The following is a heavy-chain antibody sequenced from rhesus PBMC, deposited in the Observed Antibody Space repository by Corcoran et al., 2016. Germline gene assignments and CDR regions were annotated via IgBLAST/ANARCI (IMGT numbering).Heavy chain of an antibody. V-gene: IGHV4S14*01. CDR1: GDSISSGYY. D-gene: IGHD2-15*01. CDR3: SRGSYTYYRFDV. J-gene: IGHJ5-1*01. Sequence: QVQLQESGPGLVKPSETLSLTCAVSGDSISSGYYWGWIRQTPGKGLEWIAHINSGGINYLNPSLKGRITISTNTSKNQFSLQLTSVTAADTAVYYCSRGSYTYYRFDVWGPGVLVTVSS. CDR2: INSGGIN.